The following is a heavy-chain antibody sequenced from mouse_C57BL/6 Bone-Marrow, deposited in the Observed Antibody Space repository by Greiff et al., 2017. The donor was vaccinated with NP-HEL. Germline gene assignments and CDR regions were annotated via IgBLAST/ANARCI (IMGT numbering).Heavy chain of an antibody. CDR3: ARSWLPPWFAY. CDR2: IYPRDGST. Sequence: QVQLKQSGPELVKPGASVKLSCKASGYTFTSYDINWVKQRPGQGLEWIGWIYPRDGSTKYNEKFKGKATLTVDTSSSTAYMELHSLTSEDSAVYFCARSWLPPWFAYWGQGTLVTVSA. V-gene: IGHV1-85*01. D-gene: IGHD2-2*01. J-gene: IGHJ3*01. CDR1: GYTFTSYD.